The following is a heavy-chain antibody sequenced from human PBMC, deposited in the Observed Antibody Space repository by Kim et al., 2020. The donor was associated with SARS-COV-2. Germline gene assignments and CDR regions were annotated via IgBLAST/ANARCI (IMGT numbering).Heavy chain of an antibody. D-gene: IGHD1-7*01. Sequence: GGSLRLSCAASGFTFRSYWMNWVRQAPGKGLEWVANIKQDGSEKYYVDSVKGRFTISRDNAKNSLYLQMDSLRADNTAGYYCERVELTFDYWGHGTLVTISS. CDR1: GFTFRSYW. CDR3: ERVELTFDY. J-gene: IGHJ4*03. CDR2: IKQDGSEK. V-gene: IGHV3-7*04.